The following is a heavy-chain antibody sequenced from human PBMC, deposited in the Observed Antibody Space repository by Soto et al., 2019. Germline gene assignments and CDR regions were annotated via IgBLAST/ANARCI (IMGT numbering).Heavy chain of an antibody. Sequence: QVQLVESGEGRAHPGGSLRLSFAPLGFTFDTIAIHWSRRAPGKGLEWVAVISSDGNNKYYANSVKGRFTISRDNFNNILYLQMSSLRAEDTAVYYCAKDLLPNTVTTCGSWGQGTLVTVSS. D-gene: IGHD4-17*01. V-gene: IGHV3-30*18. CDR2: ISSDGNNK. CDR1: GFTFDTIA. CDR3: AKDLLPNTVTTCGS. J-gene: IGHJ5*02.